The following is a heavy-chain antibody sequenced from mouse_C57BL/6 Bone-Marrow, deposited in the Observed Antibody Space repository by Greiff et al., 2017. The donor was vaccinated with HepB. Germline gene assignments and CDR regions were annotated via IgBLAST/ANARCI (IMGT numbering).Heavy chain of an antibody. V-gene: IGHV1-5*01. J-gene: IGHJ4*01. Sequence: EVQLQQSGAVLARPGASVKMSCKTSGFTFTSYCMHWVKQRPEQGLEWMGSIDPGNSDTNYDQKFKGKAKMTADTSSSTAYMELSSLTNEDSAVYYCTIHYGSCSFWMAYWGQGTSVTVSS. CDR2: IDPGNSDT. CDR1: GFTFTSYC. D-gene: IGHD1-1*01. CDR3: TIHYGSCSFWMAY.